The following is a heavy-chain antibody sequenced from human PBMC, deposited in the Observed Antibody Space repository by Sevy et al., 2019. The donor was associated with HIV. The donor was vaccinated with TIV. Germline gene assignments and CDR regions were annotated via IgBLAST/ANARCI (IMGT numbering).Heavy chain of an antibody. Sequence: GGSLRLSCAASGFTFSSYAMSWVRQAPGKGLEWVSAISGSGGSTYYADSVKGRFTISRDNSKNTLYLQMNSLRAEDTAVYYCAKIVIRYCSGGSCSPYFDYWGQGTLVTVSS. CDR1: GFTFSSYA. CDR2: ISGSGGST. J-gene: IGHJ4*02. CDR3: AKIVIRYCSGGSCSPYFDY. D-gene: IGHD2-15*01. V-gene: IGHV3-23*01.